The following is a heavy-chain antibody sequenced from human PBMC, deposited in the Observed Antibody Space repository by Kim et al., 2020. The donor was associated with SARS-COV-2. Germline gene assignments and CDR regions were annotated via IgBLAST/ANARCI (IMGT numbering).Heavy chain of an antibody. CDR1: GFTFSDYP. CDR2: IINILNSYTN. Sequence: GGSLRLSCVASGFTFSDYPMHWVRQAPGKGLEWVGRIINILNSYTNEYAASVQVSITIARDDSKNSAYMQMHSPKVEDPSFYSCVRCSRLPFD. J-gene: IGHJ3*01. CDR3: VRCSRLPFD. D-gene: IGHD2-8*01. V-gene: IGHV3-72*01.